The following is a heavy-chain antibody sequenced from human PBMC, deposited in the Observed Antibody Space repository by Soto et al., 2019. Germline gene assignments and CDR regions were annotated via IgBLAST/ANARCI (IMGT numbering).Heavy chain of an antibody. J-gene: IGHJ4*02. D-gene: IGHD2-15*01. CDR2: ISSDGNNK. CDR1: GFTFSTYV. Sequence: GGSLRLSCAASGFTFSTYVMHWVRQAPGKGLEWVAHISSDGNNKYYADSVKGRFTISRDNAKNSLYLQMNSLRAEDTAVYYCATAKLLLPWLFDYWGQGTLVTVSS. CDR3: ATAKLLLPWLFDY. V-gene: IGHV3-30-3*01.